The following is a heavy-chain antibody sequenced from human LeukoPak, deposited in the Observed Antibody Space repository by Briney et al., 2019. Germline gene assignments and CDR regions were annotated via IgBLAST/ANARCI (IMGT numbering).Heavy chain of an antibody. CDR3: ASQAVAQGYYYYYGMDV. D-gene: IGHD6-19*01. CDR2: INHSGST. J-gene: IGHJ6*02. V-gene: IGHV4-34*01. Sequence: SETLSLTCAVYGGSFSGYYWSWIRQPPGKGLEWIGEINHSGSTNYNPSLKSRVTISVDTSKNQFSLKLSSVTAADTAVYYCASQAVAQGYYYYYGMDVWGQGTTVTVSS. CDR1: GGSFSGYY.